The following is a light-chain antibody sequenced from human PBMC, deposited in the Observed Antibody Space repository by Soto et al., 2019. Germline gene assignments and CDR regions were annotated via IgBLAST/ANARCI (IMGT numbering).Light chain of an antibody. CDR3: QQSVNLPT. V-gene: IGKV1-33*01. CDR1: QDISNY. J-gene: IGKJ4*01. CDR2: DAS. Sequence: DIQMTQSPSSLSASVGDRVTITCQASQDISNYLNWYQQQPGKAPKLLISDASNLEAGVPTRFSASGAGTHFTFTITSLQPEDFATYYCQQSVNLPTFGGGTEVEIK.